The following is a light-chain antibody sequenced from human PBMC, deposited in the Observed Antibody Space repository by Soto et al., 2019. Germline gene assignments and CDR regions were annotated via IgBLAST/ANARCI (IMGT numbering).Light chain of an antibody. J-gene: IGLJ3*02. V-gene: IGLV2-14*01. Sequence: QSVLTQPASVSGSPGQSIAISCTGTRSDIGHDNYVSWYQQHPGKAPKLIIFEVTNRPSGVSDRFSAFKSGNTASLTISGLQAEDEADYYCSSFTNTDTVVFGGGTKVTVL. CDR2: EVT. CDR1: RSDIGHDNY. CDR3: SSFTNTDTVV.